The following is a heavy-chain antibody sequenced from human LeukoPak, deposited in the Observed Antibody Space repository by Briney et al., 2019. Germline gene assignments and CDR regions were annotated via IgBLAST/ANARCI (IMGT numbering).Heavy chain of an antibody. CDR3: ARFASLYSRSWYYAFDI. V-gene: IGHV1-46*01. CDR2: INPSGGST. Sequence: ASVKVSCKASGYTFTSNDIHWVRQAPGQGLEWMGIINPSGGSTSYAQKFQGRVTMTRDTSTSTVYMELSSLRSEDTAVYYCARFASLYSRSWYYAFDIWGQGTMVTVSA. CDR1: GYTFTSND. D-gene: IGHD6-13*01. J-gene: IGHJ3*02.